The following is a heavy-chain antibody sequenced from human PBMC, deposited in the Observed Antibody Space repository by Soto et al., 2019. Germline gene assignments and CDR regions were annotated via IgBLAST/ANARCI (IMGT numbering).Heavy chain of an antibody. V-gene: IGHV5-51*01. CDR3: SRLDDGSGSQLYYFDY. D-gene: IGHD3-10*01. CDR2: IHPRDSDT. CDR1: EYSFTSYC. Sequence: PGESLKTSCRGSEYSFTSYCIGGVRQMPGKGLGWKGIIHPRDSDTRYSPSFQGQVTISADMSISTAYLLWNSLKASDTAMYYCSRLDDGSGSQLYYFDYWGQGTPVTVSS. J-gene: IGHJ4*02.